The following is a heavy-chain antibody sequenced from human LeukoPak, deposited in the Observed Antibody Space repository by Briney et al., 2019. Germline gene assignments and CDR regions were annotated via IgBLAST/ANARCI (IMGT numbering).Heavy chain of an antibody. CDR2: ISSSSTI. CDR1: GFTFSSYS. V-gene: IGHV3-48*01. Sequence: GGSLRLSCAASGFTFSSYSMNWVRQAPGKGLEWVSYISSSSTIYYADSVKGRFTISRDNAKNSLYLQMNSLRAEDTAVYYCARGGMLHDAFDIWGQGTMATVSS. CDR3: ARGGMLHDAFDI. D-gene: IGHD2-8*01. J-gene: IGHJ3*02.